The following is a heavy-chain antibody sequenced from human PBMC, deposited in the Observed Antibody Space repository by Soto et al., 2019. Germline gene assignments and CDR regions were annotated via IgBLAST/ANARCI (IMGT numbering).Heavy chain of an antibody. CDR3: ARGGMIIVRGRHWFDP. V-gene: IGHV4-34*01. J-gene: IGHJ5*02. CDR2: INHSGSS. D-gene: IGHD3-10*01. CDR1: GGSFSGYY. Sequence: QVQLQQWGAGLLKLSETLSLTCAVYGGSFSGYYWSWIRQPPGEGLEWIGEINHSGSSNYNPSLKSRVTKSVDTSKNQFSLKLSSVTAAYTAVYYYARGGMIIVRGRHWFDPWGQGTLVTVSS.